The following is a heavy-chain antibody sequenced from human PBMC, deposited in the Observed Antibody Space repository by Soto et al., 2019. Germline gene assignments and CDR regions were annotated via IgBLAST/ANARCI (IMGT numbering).Heavy chain of an antibody. D-gene: IGHD3-22*01. CDR3: ARGINDYDSSGDSWFDP. J-gene: IGHJ5*02. V-gene: IGHV4-59*01. Sequence: SETLSLTCTVSGGSISNYYWNWIRQSPGKGLEWIGYIYSSGSTHYNPSLQNRVTISIDTSKNQVSLKVNPVTAADTAVYYCARGINDYDSSGDSWFDPWGQGTLVTVSS. CDR1: GGSISNYY. CDR2: IYSSGST.